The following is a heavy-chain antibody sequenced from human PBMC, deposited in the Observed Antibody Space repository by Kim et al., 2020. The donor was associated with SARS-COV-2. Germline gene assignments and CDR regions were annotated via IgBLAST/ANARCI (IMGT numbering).Heavy chain of an antibody. CDR1: GGSVSSRSYY. D-gene: IGHD3-3*01. CDR2: IYYSGNT. J-gene: IGHJ2*01. V-gene: IGHV4-39*01. Sequence: SETLSLTCTVSGGSVSSRSYYWGWIRQPPGKGLEWIGSIYYSGNTYYNPSLKSRVTISVDTSKSQFSLKLSSVTAADTAVYYCARYDITIFSRYFDLWGRGTLVTVSS. CDR3: ARYDITIFSRYFDL.